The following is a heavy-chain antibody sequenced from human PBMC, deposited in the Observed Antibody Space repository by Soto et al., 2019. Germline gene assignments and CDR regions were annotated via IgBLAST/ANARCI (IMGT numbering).Heavy chain of an antibody. CDR1: GFIFSDYY. D-gene: IGHD3-16*01. J-gene: IGHJ4*02. V-gene: IGHV3-11*01. CDR2: ISISGRIT. Sequence: DLEESGGGLVKPGGPLRLSCTASGFIFSDYYMSWIRQAPGMGLEWVSDISISGRITHHADSVEGRFTISRDNAKDSLYLQVNSLRPEDSAIYYCARDHGGGGLTLEYWGQGTLVTVSS. CDR3: ARDHGGGGLTLEY.